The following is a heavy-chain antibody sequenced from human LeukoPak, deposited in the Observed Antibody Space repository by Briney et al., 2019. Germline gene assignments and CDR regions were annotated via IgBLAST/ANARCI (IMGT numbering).Heavy chain of an antibody. D-gene: IGHD3-3*01. CDR1: GFTFSSYA. Sequence: GGSLRLSCAASGFTFSSYAMSCVRQAPGKGLEWVSAISGSGGSTYYADSVKGRVTISRDNSKTTLYLQMNSLSAEDTAVYYCAKNYDFWSGYYLGAFDIWGQGTMVTVSS. CDR2: ISGSGGST. CDR3: AKNYDFWSGYYLGAFDI. J-gene: IGHJ3*02. V-gene: IGHV3-23*01.